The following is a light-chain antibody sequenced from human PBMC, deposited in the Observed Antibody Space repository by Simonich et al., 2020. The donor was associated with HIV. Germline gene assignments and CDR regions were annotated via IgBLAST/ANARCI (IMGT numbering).Light chain of an antibody. CDR2: AAS. Sequence: DIQMPQSPSSLSASVGDRVTITCRASQSLSSYLNWYHQKPGKAPKLLIYAASSLQSGVPSRFSGSGSGTDFTLTISSLQPEDFATYFCQQSRSTPFTFGPGTKVDIK. J-gene: IGKJ3*01. CDR3: QQSRSTPFT. V-gene: IGKV1-39*01. CDR1: QSLSSY.